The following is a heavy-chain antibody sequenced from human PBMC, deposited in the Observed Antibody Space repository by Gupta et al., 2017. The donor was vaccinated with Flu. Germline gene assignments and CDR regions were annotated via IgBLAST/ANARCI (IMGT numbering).Heavy chain of an antibody. J-gene: IGHJ5*02. CDR3: AFGDYSGLSS. CDR2: IYTSGST. CDR1: GGSLSSGTYY. Sequence: QVQLQESGPGLVKPSQTLSLTCTVSGGSLSSGTYYWSCIRQPAGKGLEWMGRIYTSGSTNYNPSLKSRVTISVDRPKNQFSLKLSSVTAADTAVYYCAFGDYSGLSSWGQGTPVTISS. D-gene: IGHD4-17*01. V-gene: IGHV4-61*02.